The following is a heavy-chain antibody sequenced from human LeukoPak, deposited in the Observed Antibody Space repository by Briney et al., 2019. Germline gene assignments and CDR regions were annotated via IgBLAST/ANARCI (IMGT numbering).Heavy chain of an antibody. V-gene: IGHV4-59*01. CDR2: IYYSGST. CDR1: GGSISSYY. Sequence: SETLSLTCTVSGGSISSYYSSWIRQPPGKGLEWIGYIYYSGSTNYNPSLKSRVTISVDTSKNQFSLKLSSVTAADTAVYYCARDTNDAFDIWGQGTMVTVSS. J-gene: IGHJ3*02. CDR3: ARDTNDAFDI. D-gene: IGHD1-1*01.